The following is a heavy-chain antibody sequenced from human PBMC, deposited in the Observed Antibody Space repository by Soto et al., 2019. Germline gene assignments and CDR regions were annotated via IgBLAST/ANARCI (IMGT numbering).Heavy chain of an antibody. Sequence: QVQLVQSGAEVKKPGASGKVSCKASGYTFTTYDINWVRQATGQGLEWLGWMKPHRGNIGFAQKLQGRVTMTRDTSINTSYLALRNLRSEDTALYYCVRGKFWFDTCGQGTLVTVSS. V-gene: IGHV1-8*01. CDR2: MKPHRGNI. CDR1: GYTFTTYD. CDR3: VRGKFWFDT. J-gene: IGHJ5*02.